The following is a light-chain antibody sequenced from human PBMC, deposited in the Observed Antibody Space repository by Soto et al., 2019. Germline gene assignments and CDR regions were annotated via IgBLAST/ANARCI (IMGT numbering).Light chain of an antibody. Sequence: EIVMTQSPATLSVSPGERATLSCRASQSININLAWYQQKPGQIPRLLIYGASTGATGLPARFSGSGSGTAFTLTISSLQTEDFAVYYCQQYNNWPHTFGQGTKLEIK. J-gene: IGKJ2*01. CDR2: GAS. V-gene: IGKV3-15*01. CDR1: QSININ. CDR3: QQYNNWPHT.